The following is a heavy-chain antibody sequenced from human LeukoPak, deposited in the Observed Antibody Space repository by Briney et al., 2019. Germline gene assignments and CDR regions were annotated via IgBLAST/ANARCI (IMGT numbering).Heavy chain of an antibody. CDR1: GFTFNSYW. D-gene: IGHD2-8*01. CDR2: INSDGSGT. J-gene: IGHJ3*02. CDR3: ARDRLTNDAFDI. Sequence: GGSLRLSCAASGFTFNSYWMHWVRQAPGKGLVWVSRINSDGSGTSDADFVKGRFTISRDDSKNTLYLQMNSLRAEDTAMYYCARDRLTNDAFDIWGQGTMVTVSS. V-gene: IGHV3-74*01.